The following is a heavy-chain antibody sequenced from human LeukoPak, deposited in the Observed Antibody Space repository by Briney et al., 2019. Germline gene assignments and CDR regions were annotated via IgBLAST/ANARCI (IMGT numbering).Heavy chain of an antibody. V-gene: IGHV4-34*01. CDR2: INHSGST. D-gene: IGHD3-22*01. J-gene: IGHJ4*02. Sequence: SETLSLTCAVDGRSFSGYYWSLIRQPPGKGLEWIGEINHSGSTNYNPSLKSRATISADPSKNQFYLNLSSVTAADTALYYCARHLVVITLYYFDYWSQGTLVTVSS. CDR1: GRSFSGYY. CDR3: ARHLVVITLYYFDY.